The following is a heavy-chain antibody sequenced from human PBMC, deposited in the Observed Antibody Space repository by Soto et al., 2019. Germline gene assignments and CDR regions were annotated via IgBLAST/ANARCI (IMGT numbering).Heavy chain of an antibody. CDR3: AKDRSSGSPYYGMDF. CDR2: FKWNSGDV. J-gene: IGHJ6*02. D-gene: IGHD3-10*01. Sequence: PGGSLRLSCAASGFTFGDYAMHWVRQVPGKGLEWVSGFKWNSGDVGYADSVKGRFTISRDNARNPLYLQMNSLRPEDTAVYYCAKDRSSGSPYYGMDFWGQGTMVTVSS. V-gene: IGHV3-9*01. CDR1: GFTFGDYA.